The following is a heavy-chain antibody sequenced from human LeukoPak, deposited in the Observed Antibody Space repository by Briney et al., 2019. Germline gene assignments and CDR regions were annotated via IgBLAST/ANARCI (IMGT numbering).Heavy chain of an antibody. Sequence: PGGSLRLACAASGFTFSSYAMSWVRQAPGKGREWVSAISGSGGSTYYADSVKGRFTISRDNSNNPLYLQMNSLRAEDTEVYYCAKDLFLDDSKGGDAFEYWGQGTLVTVSS. CDR2: ISGSGGST. CDR3: AKDLFLDDSKGGDAFEY. J-gene: IGHJ4*02. CDR1: GFTFSSYA. D-gene: IGHD3-16*01. V-gene: IGHV3-23*01.